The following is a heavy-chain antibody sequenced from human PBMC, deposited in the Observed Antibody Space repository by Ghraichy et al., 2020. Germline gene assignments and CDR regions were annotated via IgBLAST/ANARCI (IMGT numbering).Heavy chain of an antibody. CDR1: GGSLSSYY. Sequence: SETLSLTCVVSGGSLSSYYWSWIRQSPGKGLEWIGYIYDSGSANYNPSLKSRVTLSVDTSKNQISLTMSSLTAADTAVYYCARGVDIVSPAYFFDHWGQGTQVTGSS. D-gene: IGHD5/OR15-5a*01. J-gene: IGHJ4*02. V-gene: IGHV4-59*01. CDR2: IYDSGSA. CDR3: ARGVDIVSPAYFFDH.